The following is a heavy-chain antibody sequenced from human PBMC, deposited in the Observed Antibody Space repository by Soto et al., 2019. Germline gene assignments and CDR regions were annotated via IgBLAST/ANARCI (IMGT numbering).Heavy chain of an antibody. CDR2: IWYDGSNK. CDR3: AREGVAARSLDCYYYYMDV. J-gene: IGHJ6*03. CDR1: GFTFSSYG. D-gene: IGHD6-6*01. Sequence: QVQLVESGGGVVQPGRSLRLSCAASGFTFSSYGMHWVRQAPGKGLEWVAVIWYDGSNKYYADSVKGRFTISRDKSKNTLDLQMSSLRAEDTAVYYCAREGVAARSLDCYYYYMDVWGKGTTVTDSS. V-gene: IGHV3-33*01.